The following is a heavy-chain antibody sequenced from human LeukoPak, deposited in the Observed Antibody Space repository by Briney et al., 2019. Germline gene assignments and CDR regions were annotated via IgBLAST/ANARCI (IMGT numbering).Heavy chain of an antibody. V-gene: IGHV4-34*01. CDR3: ARGLIFRSSSGAHY. J-gene: IGHJ4*02. CDR2: INHSGST. CDR1: GGSFSGYY. Sequence: PSETVSLTCGVYGGSFSGYYWSWIRQPPGKGLEWIGEINHSGSTNYNPSLKSRVTISVDTSKNQFSLKLSSVTAADTAVYYCARGLIFRSSSGAHYWGQGTLVTVSS. D-gene: IGHD6-6*01.